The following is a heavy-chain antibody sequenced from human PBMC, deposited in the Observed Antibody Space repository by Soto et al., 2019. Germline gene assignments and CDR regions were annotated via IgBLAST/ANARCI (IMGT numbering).Heavy chain of an antibody. V-gene: IGHV4-39*01. Sequence: PSETLSLTCTVSGDSTSSRRSYWGWIRQPPGKGLEWIGSIYYSGSTYYNPSLKSRVTMSVDTSKNQFSLKLSSVTAADTAVYYCARHLYDILTGYYHFDYWGQGTLVTVSS. CDR1: GDSTSSRRSY. D-gene: IGHD3-9*01. CDR3: ARHLYDILTGYYHFDY. J-gene: IGHJ4*02. CDR2: IYYSGST.